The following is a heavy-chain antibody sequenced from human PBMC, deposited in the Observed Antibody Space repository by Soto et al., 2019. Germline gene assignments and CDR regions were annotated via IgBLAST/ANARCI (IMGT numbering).Heavy chain of an antibody. J-gene: IGHJ4*02. V-gene: IGHV4-4*08. Sequence: SETLSLTCTVSGGSISSYYWSWIRQPPGKGLEWIACIHDSGSTKYDPSLKSRVLISVDTSKNQFSLRLSFVTAADTALYYCAGLLAQGLVRFDFWGQGTLVTVSS. D-gene: IGHD6-19*01. CDR3: AGLLAQGLVRFDF. CDR1: GGSISSYY. CDR2: IHDSGST.